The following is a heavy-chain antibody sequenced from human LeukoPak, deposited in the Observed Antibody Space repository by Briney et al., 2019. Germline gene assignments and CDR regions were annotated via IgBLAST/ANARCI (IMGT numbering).Heavy chain of an antibody. CDR3: ASSYYYGSGSYFHYGMDV. D-gene: IGHD3-10*01. V-gene: IGHV5-51*01. Sequence: GESLKISCKGSGYLFTSYWIGWVRQMPGKGLEWMGIIYPGDSDTRYSPSFQGQVTISADKSISTAYLQWSSLKASDIAMYYCASSYYYGSGSYFHYGMDVWGKGTTVTVSS. J-gene: IGHJ6*04. CDR1: GYLFTSYW. CDR2: IYPGDSDT.